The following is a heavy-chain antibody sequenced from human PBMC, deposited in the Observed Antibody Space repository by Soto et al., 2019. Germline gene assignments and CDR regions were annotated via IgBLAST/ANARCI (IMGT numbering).Heavy chain of an antibody. CDR3: TTDSWYFDL. CDR2: IKSKTDAGTT. Sequence: EVQLVESGGGLVKPGGSLRLSCAASGFTFSNAWMNWVRQAPGKGLEWVGRIKSKTDAGTTDYAAPVKGRFTISRDDSKNTLYLQMNSLKTEDTAVYYCTTDSWYFDLWGRGTLVTVSS. J-gene: IGHJ2*01. CDR1: GFTFSNAW. V-gene: IGHV3-15*07.